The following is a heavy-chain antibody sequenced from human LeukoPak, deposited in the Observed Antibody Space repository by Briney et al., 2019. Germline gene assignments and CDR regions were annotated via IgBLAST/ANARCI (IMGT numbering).Heavy chain of an antibody. D-gene: IGHD3-16*01. CDR1: GYTFTSYA. V-gene: IGHV7-4-1*02. CDR3: ARSYYDYVWGTNHFDY. J-gene: IGHJ4*02. Sequence: ASVKVSCTASGYTFTSYAMNWVRQAPGQGLEWMGWINTNTGNPTYAQGFTGRFVFSLDTSVSTAYLQISSLKAEDTAVYYCARSYYDYVWGTNHFDYWGQGTLVTVSS. CDR2: INTNTGNP.